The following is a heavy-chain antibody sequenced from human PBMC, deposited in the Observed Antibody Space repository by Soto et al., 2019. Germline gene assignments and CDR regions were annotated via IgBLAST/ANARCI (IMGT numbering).Heavy chain of an antibody. J-gene: IGHJ5*02. V-gene: IGHV4-31*02. CDR1: GGPISSGGYY. CDR3: ARLGNSNWFDP. Sequence: PSETLCLTWTVSGGPISSGGYYWSWIRQHPGKGLEWIGYMYNSGSTYYNPSLKSRVTISADTSKNQFSLKLSSVTAADTAVYYCARLGNSNWFDPWGQGSLITVSS. D-gene: IGHD4-4*01. CDR2: MYNSGST.